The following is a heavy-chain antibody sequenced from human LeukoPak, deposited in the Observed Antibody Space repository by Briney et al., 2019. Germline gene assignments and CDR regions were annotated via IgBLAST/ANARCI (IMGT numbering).Heavy chain of an antibody. CDR2: IDDSGNT. Sequence: KSSETLSLTCTVSGGSISRYYWSWIRRPPGKGLEWIGYIDDSGNTNYNPSLKSQVTISVDKSKNQFSLKLSLVTAADTAMYYCARSDYHNSGSHTVFDAFDIWGQGTRVTVSS. CDR1: GGSISRYY. J-gene: IGHJ3*02. D-gene: IGHD3-10*01. V-gene: IGHV4-59*01. CDR3: ARSDYHNSGSHTVFDAFDI.